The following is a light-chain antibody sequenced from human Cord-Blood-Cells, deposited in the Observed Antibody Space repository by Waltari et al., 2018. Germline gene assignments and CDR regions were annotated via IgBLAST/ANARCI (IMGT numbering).Light chain of an antibody. CDR2: QDS. CDR3: QAWDSSNVV. CDR1: KLGDKY. Sequence: SYELTQPPSVSVSPGQPASITCSGAKLGDKYACWYQQKPGQSPVLVIYQDSKRPSGIPERFSGSNSGNTATLTISGTQAMDEADYYCQAWDSSNVVFGGGTKLTVL. V-gene: IGLV3-1*01. J-gene: IGLJ2*01.